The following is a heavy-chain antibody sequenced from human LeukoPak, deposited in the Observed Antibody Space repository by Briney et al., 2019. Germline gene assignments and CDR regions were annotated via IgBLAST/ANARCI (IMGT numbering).Heavy chain of an antibody. D-gene: IGHD3-22*01. V-gene: IGHV3-23*01. J-gene: IGHJ4*02. CDR2: ISGSGGST. Sequence: PGGSLRLSCAASGFTFSSYAMSWVRQAPGKGLEWVSAISGSGGSTYYADSVKGRFTISRDNSKNTLYLQMNSLRAEDTAVYYCARDPPDDYYDSSGGDYWGQGTLVTVSS. CDR1: GFTFSSYA. CDR3: ARDPPDDYYDSSGGDY.